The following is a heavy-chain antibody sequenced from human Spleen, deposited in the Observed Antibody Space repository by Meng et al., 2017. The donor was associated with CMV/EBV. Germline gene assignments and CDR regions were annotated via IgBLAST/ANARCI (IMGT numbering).Heavy chain of an antibody. CDR3: ARDNNWGPDY. Sequence: SCRTSGYRFSENYIRWVRQAPGLGLEWMGWIHPHRGDTNYAQQFQGRVTLTRDTSINTGYMELTRLTSDDTAVYYCARDNNWGPDYWGQGTLVTVSS. CDR2: IHPHRGDT. CDR1: GYRFSENY. V-gene: IGHV1-2*02. D-gene: IGHD7-27*01. J-gene: IGHJ4*02.